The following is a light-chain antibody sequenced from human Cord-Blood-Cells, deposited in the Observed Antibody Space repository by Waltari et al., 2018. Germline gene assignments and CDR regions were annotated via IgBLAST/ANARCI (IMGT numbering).Light chain of an antibody. CDR1: QSLLHSDGKTY. V-gene: IGKV2D-29*01. J-gene: IGKJ4*01. Sequence: DIVMTQTPLSLSVTPGQPASISCKSSQSLLHSDGKTYLFWYLQKPGQPPQLLIYEVSNRFAGVPHSCSGSGSGTDVTLQISRVEAEDVVVYYCRQSIQLPLTFGGGTKVEIK. CDR3: RQSIQLPLT. CDR2: EVS.